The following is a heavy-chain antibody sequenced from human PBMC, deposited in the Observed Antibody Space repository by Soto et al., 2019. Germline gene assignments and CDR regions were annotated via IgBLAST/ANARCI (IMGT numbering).Heavy chain of an antibody. CDR1: GGTFSSYA. J-gene: IGHJ6*02. D-gene: IGHD5-12*01. Sequence: QVQLVQSGAEVKKPGSSVKVSCKASGGTFSSYAISWVRQAPGQGLEWMGGIIPIFGTANYAQKFQGRVTITADESTSTAYMELSSLRSEDTAVYYCARGGDGYNYGYYYGMDVWGQGTTVTVSS. CDR3: ARGGDGYNYGYYYGMDV. CDR2: IIPIFGTA. V-gene: IGHV1-69*12.